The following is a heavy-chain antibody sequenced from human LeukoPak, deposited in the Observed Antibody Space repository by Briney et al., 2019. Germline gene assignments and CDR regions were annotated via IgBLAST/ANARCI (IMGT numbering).Heavy chain of an antibody. CDR1: GYTFTGYY. CDR2: INPNSGGT. Sequence: ASVKVSYKASGYTFTGYYMHWVRQAPGQGLEWMGWINPNSGGTNYAQKFQGRVTMTRDTSISTAYMELSRLRSDDTAVYYCARQYPYYYYYMDVWGKGTTVTVSS. J-gene: IGHJ6*03. V-gene: IGHV1-2*02. D-gene: IGHD2-2*02. CDR3: ARQYPYYYYYMDV.